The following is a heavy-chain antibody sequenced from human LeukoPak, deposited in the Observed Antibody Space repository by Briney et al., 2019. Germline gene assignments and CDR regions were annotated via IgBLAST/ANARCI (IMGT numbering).Heavy chain of an antibody. CDR1: GYSFTSYW. CDR3: ARHNPSYKYCSGGSCLMDV. Sequence: GESLQISCQGSGYSFTSYWNGWVRQMPGKGLEWMGIIYPGDSDTRYSPSFQGQVTISADKSISTAYLQWSSLKASDTAMYYCARHNPSYKYCSGGSCLMDVWGKGTTVTVSS. V-gene: IGHV5-51*01. J-gene: IGHJ6*03. D-gene: IGHD2-15*01. CDR2: IYPGDSDT.